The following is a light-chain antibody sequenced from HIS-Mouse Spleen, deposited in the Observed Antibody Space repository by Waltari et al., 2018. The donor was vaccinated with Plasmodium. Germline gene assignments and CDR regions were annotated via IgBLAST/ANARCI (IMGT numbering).Light chain of an antibody. V-gene: IGLV2-8*01. CDR3: SSYAGSNNLV. Sequence: QSALTQPPSASGSPGQSVTISCTGTSSDVGGYNSVSWDQQPPGKAPKLMIYEVSKRPSGVPDRFSGSKSGNTASLTVSGLQAEDEADYYCSSYAGSNNLVFGGGTKLTVL. CDR1: SSDVGGYNS. J-gene: IGLJ2*01. CDR2: EVS.